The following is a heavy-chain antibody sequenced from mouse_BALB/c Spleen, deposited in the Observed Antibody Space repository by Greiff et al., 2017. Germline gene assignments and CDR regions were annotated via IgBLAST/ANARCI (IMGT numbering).Heavy chain of an antibody. CDR3: ARWDSSGYSWFAY. CDR2: ISYSGST. J-gene: IGHJ3*01. V-gene: IGHV3-2*02. D-gene: IGHD3-2*01. CDR1: GYSITSDYA. Sequence: EVKLVESGPGLVKPSQSLSLTCTVTGYSITSDYAWNWIRQFPGNKLEWMGYISYSGSTSYNPSLKSRISITRDTSKNQFFLQLNSVTTEDTATYYCARWDSSGYSWFAYWGQGTLVTVSA.